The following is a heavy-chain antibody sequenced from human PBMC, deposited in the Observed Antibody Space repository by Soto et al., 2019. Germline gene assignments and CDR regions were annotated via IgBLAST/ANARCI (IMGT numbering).Heavy chain of an antibody. J-gene: IGHJ4*02. CDR1: GGSISNHF. Sequence: SETLSLTCTVSGGSISNHFWSWIRQPAGKRLEWVGRVYSGGDTIYNRSLESRVSMSVDTSNNQFSLKLRSVTAADTAVYYCARDTVWSGFYTHFDYWGKGILVTVSS. V-gene: IGHV4-4*07. CDR3: ARDTVWSGFYTHFDY. D-gene: IGHD3-3*01. CDR2: VYSGGDT.